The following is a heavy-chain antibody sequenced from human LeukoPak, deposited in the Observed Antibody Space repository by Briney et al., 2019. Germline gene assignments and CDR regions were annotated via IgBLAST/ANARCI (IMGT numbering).Heavy chain of an antibody. V-gene: IGHV3-23*01. CDR3: AKQYDILTGYYDLGY. D-gene: IGHD3-9*01. CDR1: GFTFSSYA. Sequence: GGSLRLSCAASGFTFSSYAMSWVRQAPGKGLEWVSAISGSGGSTYYADSVKGRFTISRDNSKNTLYLQMNSLRAEDTAVYYCAKQYDILTGYYDLGYWGQGTLVTVSS. CDR2: ISGSGGST. J-gene: IGHJ4*02.